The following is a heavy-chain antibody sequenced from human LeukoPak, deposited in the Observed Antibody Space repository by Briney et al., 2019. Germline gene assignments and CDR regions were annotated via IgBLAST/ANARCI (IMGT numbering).Heavy chain of an antibody. J-gene: IGHJ3*02. Sequence: GGSLRLSCAASGFTFSSYWMSWVRQAPGKGLEWVANIKQDGSEKYYADSVKGRFTISRDNSKNTLYLQMNSLRAEDTAVYYCARDPTRFSFDAFDIWGQGTMVTVSS. CDR3: ARDPTRFSFDAFDI. CDR1: GFTFSSYW. CDR2: IKQDGSEK. V-gene: IGHV3-7*01.